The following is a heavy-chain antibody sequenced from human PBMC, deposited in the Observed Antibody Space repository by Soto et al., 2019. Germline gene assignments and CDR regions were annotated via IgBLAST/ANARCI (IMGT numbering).Heavy chain of an antibody. V-gene: IGHV3-23*01. CDR1: GFTFSSYA. J-gene: IGHJ4*02. CDR3: AKAFEYSSSPGDY. CDR2: ISGSGGST. D-gene: IGHD6-6*01. Sequence: EVQLLESGGGLVQPGWSLRLSCAAFGFTFSSYAMSWVRQAPGKGLEWVSAISGSGGSTYYADSVKGRFTISRDNSKNTLYLQMNSLRAEDTAVYYCAKAFEYSSSPGDYWGQGTLVTVSS.